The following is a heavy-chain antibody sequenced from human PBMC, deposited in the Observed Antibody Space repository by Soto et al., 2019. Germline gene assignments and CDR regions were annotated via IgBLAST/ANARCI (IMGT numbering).Heavy chain of an antibody. Sequence: QITLKESGPPLVKPTQTLTLTCTFSGFSLSTSGVGVGWIRQPPGKALEWLALIYWDDDKRYSPSLKSRLTNTKDTSKNQVVLTMTNMDPVDTATYYCAHSRNVGRWLQFDIWGQGTMVTVSS. J-gene: IGHJ3*02. CDR3: AHSRNVGRWLQFDI. V-gene: IGHV2-5*02. D-gene: IGHD5-12*01. CDR1: GFSLSTSGVG. CDR2: IYWDDDK.